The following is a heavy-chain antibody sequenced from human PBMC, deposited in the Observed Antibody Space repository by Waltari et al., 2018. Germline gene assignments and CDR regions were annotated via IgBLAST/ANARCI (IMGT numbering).Heavy chain of an antibody. CDR1: GFTFRSYA. Sequence: QVQLVESGGGVVQPGRSLRLSCAASGFTFRSYAMPWVRQAPGKGLEWVAVISYDGSNKYYADSVKGRFTISRDNSKNTLYLQMNSLRAEDTALYYCARDGYNSNFDYWGQGTLVTVSS. D-gene: IGHD5-12*01. V-gene: IGHV3-30-3*01. CDR3: ARDGYNSNFDY. CDR2: ISYDGSNK. J-gene: IGHJ4*02.